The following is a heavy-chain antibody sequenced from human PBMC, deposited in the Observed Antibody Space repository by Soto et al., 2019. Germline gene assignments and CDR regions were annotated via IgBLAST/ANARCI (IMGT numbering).Heavy chain of an antibody. D-gene: IGHD3-3*01. J-gene: IGHJ6*02. Sequence: SETLSLTCTVSGGSISRYYWSWIRQPAGKGLEWIGRIYTSGSTNYNPSLKSRVTMSVDTSKNQFSLKLSSVTAADTAVYYCAREIFGVVTGYYGMDVWGQGTTVTVSS. CDR1: GGSISRYY. V-gene: IGHV4-4*07. CDR3: AREIFGVVTGYYGMDV. CDR2: IYTSGST.